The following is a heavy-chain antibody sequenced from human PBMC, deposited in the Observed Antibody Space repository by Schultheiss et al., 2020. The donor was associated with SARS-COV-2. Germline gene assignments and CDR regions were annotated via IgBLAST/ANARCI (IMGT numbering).Heavy chain of an antibody. J-gene: IGHJ5*02. V-gene: IGHV3-21*01. CDR1: GFTFSSYS. CDR3: ARDATPPYSSSSPWFDP. D-gene: IGHD6-13*01. Sequence: GGSLRLSCAASGFTFSSYSMNWVRQAPWKGLEWVSSISSSSSYIYYADSVKGRFTISRDNAKNSLYLQMNSLRAEGTAVYYCARDATPPYSSSSPWFDPWGQGTLVTVSS. CDR2: ISSSSSYI.